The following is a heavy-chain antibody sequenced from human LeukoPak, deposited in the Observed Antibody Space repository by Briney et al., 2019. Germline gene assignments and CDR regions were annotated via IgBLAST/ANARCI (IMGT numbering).Heavy chain of an antibody. D-gene: IGHD6-19*01. CDR1: GFIVSSNY. Sequence: PGGSLRLSCAASGFIVSSNYMNWVRQAPGKGLEWVSVIYSGGSTYYADSVKGRFTISRHNSKNTLYLQMNSLRADDTAVYYCARDSDGMDVWGQGTTVTVSS. CDR2: IYSGGST. J-gene: IGHJ6*02. CDR3: ARDSDGMDV. V-gene: IGHV3-53*04.